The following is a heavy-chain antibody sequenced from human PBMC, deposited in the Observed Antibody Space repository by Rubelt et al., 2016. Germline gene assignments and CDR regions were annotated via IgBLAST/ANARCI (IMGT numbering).Heavy chain of an antibody. CDR3: ARHCYSNYVSWCDP. J-gene: IGHJ5*02. CDR2: INHSGST. CDR1: GGSFSGYY. Sequence: QVQLQQWGAGLLKPSETLSLTCAVYGGSFSGYYWSWIRQPPGKGLDWIGEINHSGSTNYNPSLKSRVTISVDTSKNQFSLKLSSVTAADTAVYYCARHCYSNYVSWCDPWGQGTLVTVSS. V-gene: IGHV4-34*01. D-gene: IGHD4-11*01.